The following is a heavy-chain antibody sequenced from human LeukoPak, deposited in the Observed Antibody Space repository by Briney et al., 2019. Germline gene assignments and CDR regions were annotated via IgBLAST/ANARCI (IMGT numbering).Heavy chain of an antibody. V-gene: IGHV4-38-2*01. D-gene: IGHD5-18*01. CDR1: GYSISSGYY. J-gene: IGHJ4*02. CDR2: IYHSGST. CDR3: ARRAQNTAMVLVFDY. Sequence: PSETLSLTXAVSGYSISSGYYWGWIRQPPGKGLEWIGSIYHSGSTYYNPSLKSRVTISVDTSKNQFSLKLSSVTAADTAVYYCARRAQNTAMVLVFDYWGQGPLVTVSS.